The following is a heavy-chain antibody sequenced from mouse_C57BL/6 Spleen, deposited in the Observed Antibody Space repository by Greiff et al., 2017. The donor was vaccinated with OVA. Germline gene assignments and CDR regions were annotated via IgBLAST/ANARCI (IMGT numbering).Heavy chain of an antibody. V-gene: IGHV5-4*01. Sequence: EVQLVESGGGLVKPGGSLKLSCAASGFTFSSYAMSWVRQTPEKRLEWVATISDGGSYTYYPDNVKGRFTISRDNAKNNLYLQMSHLKSEDTAMYYCARESWDNWGQGTTLTVSS. CDR3: ARESWDN. J-gene: IGHJ2*01. CDR1: GFTFSSYA. CDR2: ISDGGSYT.